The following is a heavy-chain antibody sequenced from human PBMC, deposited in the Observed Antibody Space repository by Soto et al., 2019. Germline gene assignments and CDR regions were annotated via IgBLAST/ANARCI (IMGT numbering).Heavy chain of an antibody. Sequence: EVQLLESGGGVVQPGGSLRLSCAASGFTFSNYGMSWVRQAPGKGLEWVSSISGGNTFYAGSVKGRFTISRDNSKNTLYLQMNSLTAEDTAVYYCAKAPSSDCNSGSCSLRSWGQGTLVTVSS. CDR1: GFTFSNYG. CDR2: SISGGNT. CDR3: AKAPSSDCNSGSCSLRS. J-gene: IGHJ5*02. D-gene: IGHD2-21*01. V-gene: IGHV3-23*01.